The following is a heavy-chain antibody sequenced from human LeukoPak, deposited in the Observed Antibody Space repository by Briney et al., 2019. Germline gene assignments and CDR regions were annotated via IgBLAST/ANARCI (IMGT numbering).Heavy chain of an antibody. CDR1: GYTFTSYY. CDR3: ARPPAKYYYDSSGSLTMDV. V-gene: IGHV1-46*01. D-gene: IGHD3-22*01. J-gene: IGHJ6*02. CDR2: INPSGGST. Sequence: GASVKVSCKASGYTFTSYYMHWVRQAPGQGLEWMGIINPSGGSTSYAQKFQGRVTMTRDTSTSTVYMELRSLRSEDTGVYYCARPPAKYYYDSSGSLTMDVWGQGTTVTVSS.